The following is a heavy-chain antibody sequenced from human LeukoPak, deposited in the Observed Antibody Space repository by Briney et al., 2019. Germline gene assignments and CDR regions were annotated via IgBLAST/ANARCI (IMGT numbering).Heavy chain of an antibody. D-gene: IGHD4-17*01. CDR2: IYYSGST. V-gene: IGHV4-59*12. CDR3: ARDRYGDYSKFDY. J-gene: IGHJ4*02. CDR1: GGSISSYY. Sequence: PSETLSHTCTVSGGSISSYYWSWIRQPPGKGLEWIGYIYYSGSTNYNPSLKSRVTISVDTSKNQFSLKLSSVTAADTAVYYCARDRYGDYSKFDYWGQGTLVTVSS.